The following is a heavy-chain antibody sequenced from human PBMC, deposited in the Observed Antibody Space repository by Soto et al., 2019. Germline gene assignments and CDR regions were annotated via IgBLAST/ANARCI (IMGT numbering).Heavy chain of an antibody. CDR3: ARHQEYSSSSGKDV. J-gene: IGHJ6*02. V-gene: IGHV4-34*01. CDR2: INHSGST. D-gene: IGHD6-6*01. CDR1: GGSFSGYY. Sequence: SETLSLTCAVYGGSFSGYYWSWIRQPPGKGLEWIGEINHSGSTNYNPSLKSRVTISVDTSKNQYSLKLSSVTAADTAVYYCARHQEYSSSSGKDVWGQGTTVTVSS.